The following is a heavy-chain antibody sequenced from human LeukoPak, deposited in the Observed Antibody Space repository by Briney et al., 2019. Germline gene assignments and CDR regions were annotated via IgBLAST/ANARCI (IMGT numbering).Heavy chain of an antibody. V-gene: IGHV1-69*01. CDR2: IIPIFGTA. CDR3: ARAGLCVEMATIYDGFDI. D-gene: IGHD5-24*01. J-gene: IGHJ3*02. CDR1: GATFSSYA. Sequence: GSSVKVSCKASGATFSSYAISWVRQAPGQGLEWKGGIIPIFGTANYAQKFQGRVTITADESTSTAYLELSSLRSEDTAVYYCARAGLCVEMATIYDGFDIWGQGTMVTVSS.